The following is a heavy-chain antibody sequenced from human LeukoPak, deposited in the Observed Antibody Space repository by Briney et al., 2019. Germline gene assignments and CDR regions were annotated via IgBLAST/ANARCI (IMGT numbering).Heavy chain of an antibody. J-gene: IGHJ4*02. Sequence: QPGRSLRLSCAASGFTFSSYGMHWVRQAPGKGLEWVAVISTDGNNEYYANSVKGRFTISRDNSKNTVYLQMTSLRTEDTAVYYCAKDQIGWAPGYVSGPLDQWGQGTLVTVSS. D-gene: IGHD6-19*01. CDR2: ISTDGNNE. V-gene: IGHV3-30*18. CDR3: AKDQIGWAPGYVSGPLDQ. CDR1: GFTFSSYG.